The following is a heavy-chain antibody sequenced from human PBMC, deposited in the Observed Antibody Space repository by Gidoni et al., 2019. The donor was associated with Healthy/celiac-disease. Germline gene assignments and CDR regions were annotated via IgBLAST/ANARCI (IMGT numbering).Heavy chain of an antibody. CDR1: GFPFDDYA. D-gene: IGHD3-9*01. CDR3: AKDRRYLDWDYFDY. V-gene: IGHV3-9*01. CDR2: ISWNSGSI. J-gene: IGHJ4*02. Sequence: EVQLVESGGGLVQPGRSLRLSCAASGFPFDDYAMHWARQAPGKGLECVSGISWNSGSIGYADSVKGRFTISRDNAKNSLYLQMNSLRAEDTALYYCAKDRRYLDWDYFDYWGQGTLVTVSS.